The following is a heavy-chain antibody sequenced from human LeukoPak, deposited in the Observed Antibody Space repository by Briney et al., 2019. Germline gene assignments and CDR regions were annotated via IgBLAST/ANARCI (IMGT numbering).Heavy chain of an antibody. CDR1: GGTISSYY. CDR3: ARWYSSGWAFDY. J-gene: IGHJ4*02. CDR2: IHYSGST. D-gene: IGHD6-19*01. V-gene: IGHV4-59*08. Sequence: SETLSLTCTVSGGTISSYYWNWIRQPPGKGLEWIGYIHYSGSTKYNPSLKSRVTILVDTSKNQFSLKLSSVTAADRAVYYCARWYSSGWAFDYWGQGTLVTVSS.